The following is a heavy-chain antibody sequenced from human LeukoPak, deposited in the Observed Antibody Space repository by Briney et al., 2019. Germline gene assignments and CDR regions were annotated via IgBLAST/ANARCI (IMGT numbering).Heavy chain of an antibody. V-gene: IGHV3-21*01. J-gene: IGHJ6*02. CDR3: ARDFIVVVPAAPLDYYYYYGMDV. Sequence: GGSLRLSCAASGFTFSSYSMNWVRQAPGKGLEWVSSISSSSSYIYYADSVKGRFTISRDNAKNSLYLQMNSLRAEDTAVYYCARDFIVVVPAAPLDYYYYYGMDVWGQGTTVTVSS. CDR1: GFTFSSYS. D-gene: IGHD2-2*01. CDR2: ISSSSSYI.